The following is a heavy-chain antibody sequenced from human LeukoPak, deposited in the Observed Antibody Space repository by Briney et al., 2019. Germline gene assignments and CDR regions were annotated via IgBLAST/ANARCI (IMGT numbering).Heavy chain of an antibody. D-gene: IGHD6-19*01. V-gene: IGHV3-21*04. CDR1: GFTFSSYS. CDR2: ISSSSSYI. Sequence: GGSLRLSCAASGFTFSSYSMNWVRQAPGKGLEWVSSISSSSSYIYYADSVKGRFTISRDNAKNSLYLQMNSLRAEDTALYYCARESGSSGWYIYWGQGTLVTVSS. J-gene: IGHJ4*02. CDR3: ARESGSSGWYIY.